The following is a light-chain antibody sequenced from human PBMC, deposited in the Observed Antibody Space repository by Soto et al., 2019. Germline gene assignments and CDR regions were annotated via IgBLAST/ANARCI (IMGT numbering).Light chain of an antibody. V-gene: IGLV2-11*01. CDR3: QVWDTSSDQPVI. J-gene: IGLJ2*01. CDR1: SSDVGGYNY. Sequence: QSALTQPRSVSGSPGQSVTISCTGTSSDVGGYNYVSWYQQHPGKAPKLMIYDVSKRPSGVPERFSGSNSGNTATLTIGRVEAGDEADYYCQVWDTSSDQPVIFGGGTKVTVL. CDR2: DVS.